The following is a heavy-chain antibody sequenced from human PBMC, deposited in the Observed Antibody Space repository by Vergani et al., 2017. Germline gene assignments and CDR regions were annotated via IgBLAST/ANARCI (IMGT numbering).Heavy chain of an antibody. CDR2: IYYSGST. CDR3: ARDRIQLWLPQDSKPHYYGMDV. J-gene: IGHJ6*02. CDR1: GGSISSYY. D-gene: IGHD5-18*01. V-gene: IGHV4-59*01. Sequence: QVQLQESGPGLVKPSETLSLTCTVSGGSISSYYWSWIRQPPGKGLEWIGYIYYSGSTNYNPSLKSRVTISVDTSKTQFSLKLSSVTAADTAVYYCARDRIQLWLPQDSKPHYYGMDVWGQGTTVTVSS.